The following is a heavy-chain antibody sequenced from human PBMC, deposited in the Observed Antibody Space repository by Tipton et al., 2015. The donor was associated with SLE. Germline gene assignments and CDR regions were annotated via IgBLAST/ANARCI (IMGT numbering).Heavy chain of an antibody. CDR2: IYTSGST. CDR3: ARVLGVVKSYYMDV. Sequence: TLSLTCIVSGASISSGSYYWSWIRQPAGKGLEWIGRIYTSGSTNYNPSLKSRVTISVDTSKNQFSPKLSSVTAADTAVYYCARVLGVVKSYYMDVWGQGTMVIVSS. V-gene: IGHV4-61*02. CDR1: GASISSGSYY. J-gene: IGHJ6*03. D-gene: IGHD3-3*01.